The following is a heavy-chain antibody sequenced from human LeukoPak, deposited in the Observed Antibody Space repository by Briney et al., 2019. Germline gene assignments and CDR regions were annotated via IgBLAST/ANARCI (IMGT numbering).Heavy chain of an antibody. CDR3: AKDGKGAPVAGTGYFDY. J-gene: IGHJ4*02. CDR2: ISGSGGNT. V-gene: IGHV3-23*01. CDR1: GFTFSSYA. Sequence: GGSLRLSCAASGFTFSSYAMSWVRQAPGKGLEWVSVISGSGGNTYYADSVKGRFTISRDNSKNTLYLQMNSLRAEDTAIYYCAKDGKGAPVAGTGYFDYWGQGTLVTVSS. D-gene: IGHD6-19*01.